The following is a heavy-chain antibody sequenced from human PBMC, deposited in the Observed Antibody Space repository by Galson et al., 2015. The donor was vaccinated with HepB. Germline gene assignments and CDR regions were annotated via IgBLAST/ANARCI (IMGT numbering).Heavy chain of an antibody. D-gene: IGHD1-1*01. V-gene: IGHV3-23*01. CDR3: AKRRTTAPRDFDH. Sequence: LRLSCAASGFTFSSYAMNWVRQAPGKGLEWVSVVSTGGDVTYYADSVKGRFTISRDNSKNTVYLQMNSLRAEDTALYYCAKRRTTAPRDFDHWGQGTLVTVSS. J-gene: IGHJ4*02. CDR2: VSTGGDVT. CDR1: GFTFSSYA.